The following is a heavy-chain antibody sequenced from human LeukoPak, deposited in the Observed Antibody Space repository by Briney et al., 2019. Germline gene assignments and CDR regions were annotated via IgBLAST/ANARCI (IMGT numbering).Heavy chain of an antibody. D-gene: IGHD3-10*01. Sequence: PSETLSLTCTVSGGSISSYYWSWIRQPPGKGLEWIGYIYYSGSTNYNPSLKSRVTISVDTSKNQFSLKLSSVTAADTAVYYCARGIGELTDNGFAPWGQGTLVTVSS. J-gene: IGHJ5*02. V-gene: IGHV4-59*01. CDR1: GGSISSYY. CDR2: IYYSGST. CDR3: ARGIGELTDNGFAP.